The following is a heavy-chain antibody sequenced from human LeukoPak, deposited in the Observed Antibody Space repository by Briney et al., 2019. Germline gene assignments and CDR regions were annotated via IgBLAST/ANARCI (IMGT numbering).Heavy chain of an antibody. J-gene: IGHJ1*01. CDR3: ARLDWGSRGSGSFDI. Sequence: SETLSLTCTVSGGSINTSNHYGGWIRQPPGKGLEWNGSIYYSGSTYYDASLKSRVAVSVDTSKNQFSLKVRSVTAADTAVYFCARLDWGSRGSGSFDIWGQGTLVTVPS. D-gene: IGHD7-27*01. CDR2: IYYSGST. CDR1: GGSINTSNHY. V-gene: IGHV4-39*01.